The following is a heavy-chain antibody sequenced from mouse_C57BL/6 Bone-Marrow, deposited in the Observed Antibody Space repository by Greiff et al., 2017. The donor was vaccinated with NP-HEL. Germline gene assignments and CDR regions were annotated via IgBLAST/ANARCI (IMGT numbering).Heavy chain of an antibody. CDR2: INPYNGGT. CDR1: GYTFTDYY. D-gene: IGHD1-1*01. CDR3: ARPYYGGRGWFAY. V-gene: IGHV1-19*01. Sequence: VQLQQSGPVLVKPGASVKMSCKASGYTFTDYYMNWVKQSHGKSLEWIGVINPYNGGTSYNQKFKGKATLTVDKSSSTAYMELNSLTSEDSAVYYCARPYYGGRGWFAYWGQGTLVTVSA. J-gene: IGHJ3*01.